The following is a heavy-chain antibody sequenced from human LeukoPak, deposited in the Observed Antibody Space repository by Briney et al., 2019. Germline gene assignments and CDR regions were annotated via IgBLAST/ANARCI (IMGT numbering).Heavy chain of an antibody. V-gene: IGHV4-34*01. CDR2: IHQSGSA. J-gene: IGHJ4*02. D-gene: IGHD6-25*01. CDR1: GGSFSGHY. Sequence: SETLSLTCAVYGGSFSGHYWTWIRQPPGKGLEWIGEIHQSGSANYNPSLRSRVTISVDTSKNQFSLKLSSVTAADTAVYYCARGSGRLNYWGQGTLVTVSS. CDR3: ARGSGRLNY.